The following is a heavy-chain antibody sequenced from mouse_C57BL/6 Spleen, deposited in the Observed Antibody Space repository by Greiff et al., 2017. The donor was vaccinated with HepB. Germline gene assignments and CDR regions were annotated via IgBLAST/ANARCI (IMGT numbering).Heavy chain of an antibody. CDR2: IDPSDSYT. CDR3: ARGEDYDFGFDY. V-gene: IGHV1-69*01. Sequence: QVHVKQPGAELVMPGASVKLSCKASGYTFTSYWMHWVKQRPGQGLEWIGEIDPSDSYTNYNQKFKGKSTLTVDKSSSTAYMQLSSLTSEDSAVYYCARGEDYDFGFDYWGQGTTLTVSS. J-gene: IGHJ2*01. D-gene: IGHD2-4*01. CDR1: GYTFTSYW.